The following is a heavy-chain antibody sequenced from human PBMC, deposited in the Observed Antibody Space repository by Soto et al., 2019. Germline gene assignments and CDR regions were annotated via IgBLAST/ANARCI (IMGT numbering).Heavy chain of an antibody. CDR1: AGSFSSTNW. CDR3: VRDIRPVPGIFDY. D-gene: IGHD6-19*01. Sequence: KPSETLSLTCAVSAGSFSSTNWWSWSRQPPGKGLEWSGEIYQTGSTNYNPSLKSRVTISVDKSKNQFSLKLRFVSAADTAVYYCVRDIRPVPGIFDYWGQGTLVTVSS. J-gene: IGHJ4*02. V-gene: IGHV4-4*02. CDR2: IYQTGST.